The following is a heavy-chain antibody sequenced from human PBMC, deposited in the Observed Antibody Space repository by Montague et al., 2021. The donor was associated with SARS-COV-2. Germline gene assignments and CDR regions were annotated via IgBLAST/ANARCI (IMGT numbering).Heavy chain of an antibody. CDR2: INHSGST. V-gene: IGHV4-34*01. J-gene: IGHJ6*02. CDR1: GGSFSGYY. Sequence: SETLSLTCTVYGGSFSGYYWSWIRQPPGKGLKWIGEINHSGSTNYNPSLKSRVTISVDTSKNQFSLKLSSVTAADTAVYYCTREGYQVLWSDYYYYGTDVWGQGTTVTVSS. CDR3: TREGYQVLWSDYYYYGTDV. D-gene: IGHD2-2*01.